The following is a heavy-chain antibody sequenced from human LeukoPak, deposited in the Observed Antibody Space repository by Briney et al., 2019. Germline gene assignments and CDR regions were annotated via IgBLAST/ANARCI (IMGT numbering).Heavy chain of an antibody. CDR3: ARDTYYYDSSGSAFDI. CDR2: MNPNSGNT. CDR1: GYTFTSYD. D-gene: IGHD3-22*01. Sequence: ASAKVSCKASGYTFTSYDINWVRQATGQGLEWMGWMNPNSGNTGYAQKFQGRVTITRNTSISTAYMELSSLRSEDTAVYYCARDTYYYDSSGSAFDIWGQGTMVTVSS. V-gene: IGHV1-8*03. J-gene: IGHJ3*02.